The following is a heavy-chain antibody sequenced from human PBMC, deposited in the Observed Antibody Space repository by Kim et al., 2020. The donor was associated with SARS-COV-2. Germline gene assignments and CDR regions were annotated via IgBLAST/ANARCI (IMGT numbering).Heavy chain of an antibody. V-gene: IGHV4-39*01. J-gene: IGHJ4*02. D-gene: IGHD3-10*01. CDR2: IDYSGST. CDR3: ASLDSVRGLPSGY. Sequence: SETLSLTCTVSGGSISSSSYYWGWIRQPPGKGLEWIGSIDYSGSTYYNPSLKSRVPISVDTSKNQFSLKLSSVTAADTALYSCASLDSVRGLPSGYWGQG. CDR1: GGSISSSSYY.